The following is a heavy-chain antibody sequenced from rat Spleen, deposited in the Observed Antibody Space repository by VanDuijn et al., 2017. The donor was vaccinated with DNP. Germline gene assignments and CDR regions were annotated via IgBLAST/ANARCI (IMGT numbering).Heavy chain of an antibody. CDR1: GFTYSAYV. Sequence: EVQLVESGGGLVQPGRSLKLSCAASGFTYSAYVMAWVRQTPAKGLEWVASISSGGGDTYYRGSVRGRFTISRDNAKSTLYLQMDSLRSEDTATYYCARIGAVTGTFDYWGQGVMVTVSS. J-gene: IGHJ2*01. CDR2: ISSGGGDT. V-gene: IGHV5S23*01. D-gene: IGHD5-1*01. CDR3: ARIGAVTGTFDY.